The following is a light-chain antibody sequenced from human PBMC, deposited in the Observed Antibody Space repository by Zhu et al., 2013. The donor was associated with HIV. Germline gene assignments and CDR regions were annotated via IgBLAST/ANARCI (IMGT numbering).Light chain of an antibody. CDR2: DNN. CDR1: SLGGKS. J-gene: IGLJ2*01. V-gene: IGLV3-21*01. Sequence: SNVLTQPPSASVAPGKTATITCGGNSLGGKSVHWYQQKPGQAPVLVVYDNNDRPSGVPARFSGSNSGNTASLTISRVEAGDEADYYCQVWDSISDVVFGGGTRLTVL. CDR3: QVWDSISDVV.